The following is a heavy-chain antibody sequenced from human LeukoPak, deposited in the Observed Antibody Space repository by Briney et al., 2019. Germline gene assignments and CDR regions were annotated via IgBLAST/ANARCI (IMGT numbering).Heavy chain of an antibody. V-gene: IGHV3-74*01. CDR3: ARDEWGGIAVAGSQGGY. CDR2: IRADGSST. J-gene: IGHJ4*02. D-gene: IGHD6-19*01. Sequence: QPGGSLRLSCAASGFTFSSYLMHWVRPAPGKGLVWVSRIRADGSSTSYADSVKGRFTISRDNAKNMLYLQMNSLGAEDTAVYYCARDEWGGIAVAGSQGGYWGQGILVTVSS. CDR1: GFTFSSYL.